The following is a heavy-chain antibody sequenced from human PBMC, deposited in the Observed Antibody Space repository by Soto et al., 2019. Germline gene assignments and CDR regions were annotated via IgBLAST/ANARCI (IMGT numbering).Heavy chain of an antibody. CDR1: GFTFSSYS. CDR3: ARVLKGPYGDYNFDY. V-gene: IGHV3-48*01. Sequence: GGSLRLSCAASGFTFSSYSMNWVRQAPGKGLEWVSYISSSSSTIYYADSVKGRFTISRDNAKNSLYLQMNSLRAEDTAVYYCARVLKGPYGDYNFDYWGQGTLVTVSS. J-gene: IGHJ4*02. CDR2: ISSSSSTI. D-gene: IGHD4-17*01.